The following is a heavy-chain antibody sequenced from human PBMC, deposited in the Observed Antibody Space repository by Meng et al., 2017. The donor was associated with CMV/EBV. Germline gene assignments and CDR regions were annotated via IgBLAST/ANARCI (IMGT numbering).Heavy chain of an antibody. J-gene: IGHJ4*02. Sequence: GSLRLSCAVYGGSFSGYYWSWIRQLPGKGLEWIGEINHGGSTNYNPSLKSRVTISVDTSKNQFSLKLSSVTAADTAVYYCARVISGYWGQGTLVTVSS. D-gene: IGHD2/OR15-2a*01. CDR2: INHGGST. CDR1: GGSFSGYY. CDR3: ARVISGY. V-gene: IGHV4-34*01.